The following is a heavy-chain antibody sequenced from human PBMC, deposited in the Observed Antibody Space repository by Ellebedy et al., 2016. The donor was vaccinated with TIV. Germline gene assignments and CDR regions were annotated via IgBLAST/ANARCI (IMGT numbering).Heavy chain of an antibody. D-gene: IGHD4-17*01. CDR1: GYTFTGYY. V-gene: IGHV1-2*04. CDR2: INPNSGGT. J-gene: IGHJ4*02. CDR3: ARDGAVTTVFDY. Sequence: AASVTVSCKASGYTFTGYYMHWARQPSGQGLEWMGWINPNSGGTNYAQKFQGWVTMTRDTSISTAYMELSRLRSDDTAVYYCARDGAVTTVFDYWGQGTLVTVSS.